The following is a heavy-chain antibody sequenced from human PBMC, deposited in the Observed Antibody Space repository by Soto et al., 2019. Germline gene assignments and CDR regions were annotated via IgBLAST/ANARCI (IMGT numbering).Heavy chain of an antibody. CDR3: AKSRDAYIQFDH. D-gene: IGHD2-2*01. Sequence: SGPTLVNPTQTLILTCTFSGFSLSTSGVGVGWIRQPPGKVLEWLALIYWDDDKRYSPGLKSRLTITKDTSKNQVVLRMTNMDPVDTATYFCAKSRDAYIQFDHWGQGTLVTVSS. CDR1: GFSLSTSGVG. J-gene: IGHJ4*02. CDR2: IYWDDDK. V-gene: IGHV2-5*02.